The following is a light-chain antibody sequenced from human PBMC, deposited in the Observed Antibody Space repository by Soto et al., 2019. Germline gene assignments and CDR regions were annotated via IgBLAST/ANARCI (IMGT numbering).Light chain of an antibody. CDR2: AAS. J-gene: IGKJ1*01. CDR3: KQSYSTPRT. V-gene: IGKV1-39*01. Sequence: DIQMTQSPSSLSASVGDRVTITCRASQSISSYLNWYQQKPGKAPKLLIYAASSLQSGVPSRFSGSGSGTDFTLTISSLQPEDFATYYCKQSYSTPRTFGQGTKGEIK. CDR1: QSISSY.